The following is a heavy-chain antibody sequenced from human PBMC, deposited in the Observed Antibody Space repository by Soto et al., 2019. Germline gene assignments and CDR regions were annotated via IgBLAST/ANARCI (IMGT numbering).Heavy chain of an antibody. CDR2: IYYSGST. J-gene: IGHJ4*02. CDR1: GGSIGSSGYY. V-gene: IGHV4-39*02. CDR3: ARDKITGLFDY. D-gene: IGHD2-8*02. Sequence: SEPLSLTWTVSGGSIGSSGYYRGWIRQPPGKGLEWIGSIYYSGSTYYNPSLKSRVTISVDTSKNQFSLKLTSVTAADTAVYYCARDKITGLFDYWGQGTLVTAPQ.